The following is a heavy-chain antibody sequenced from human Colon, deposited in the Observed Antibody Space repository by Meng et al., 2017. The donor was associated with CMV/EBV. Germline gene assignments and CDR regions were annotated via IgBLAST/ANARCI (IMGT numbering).Heavy chain of an antibody. Sequence: QPQLPELGPGLVKPSEPLSLTCTVSGGSISSSTYYWGWIRQTPGKGLEWIGNIYYSGYTYYNPSLKSRLTISVDTSKNQFSLKLTSVTAADTAVYYCATDYGDYYFDRWGQGTLVTVSS. CDR1: GGSISSSTYY. J-gene: IGHJ4*02. D-gene: IGHD4-17*01. CDR3: ATDYGDYYFDR. CDR2: IYYSGYT. V-gene: IGHV4-39*07.